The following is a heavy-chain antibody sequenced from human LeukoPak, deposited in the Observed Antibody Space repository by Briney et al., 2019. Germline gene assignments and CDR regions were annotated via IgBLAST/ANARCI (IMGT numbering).Heavy chain of an antibody. CDR3: ARGMGNTIFGVVIIGLNY. CDR2: ISSSSSYI. J-gene: IGHJ4*02. CDR1: GFTFSSYS. D-gene: IGHD3-3*01. V-gene: IGHV3-21*01. Sequence: PGGSLRLSCAASGFTFSSYSMNWVRQAPEKGLEWVSSISSSSSYIYYADSVKGRFTISRDNAKNSLYLQMNSLRAEDTAVYYCARGMGNTIFGVVIIGLNYWGQGTLVTVSS.